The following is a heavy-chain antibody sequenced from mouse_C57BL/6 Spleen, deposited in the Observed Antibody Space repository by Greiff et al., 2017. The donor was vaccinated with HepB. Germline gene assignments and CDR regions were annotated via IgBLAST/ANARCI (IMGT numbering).Heavy chain of an antibody. J-gene: IGHJ1*03. CDR3: AGLITTVSYWYFDV. CDR1: GYTFTSYW. V-gene: IGHV1-53*01. D-gene: IGHD1-1*01. CDR2: INPSNGGT. Sequence: QVQLQQSGTELVKPGASVKLSCKASGYTFTSYWMHWVKQRPGQGLEWIGNINPSNGGTNYNEKFKSKATLTVDKSSSTAYMQLSSLTSEDSAVYYCAGLITTVSYWYFDVWGTGTTVTVSS.